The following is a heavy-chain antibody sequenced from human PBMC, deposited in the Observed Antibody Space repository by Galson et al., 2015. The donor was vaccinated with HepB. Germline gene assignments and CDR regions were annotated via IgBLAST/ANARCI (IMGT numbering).Heavy chain of an antibody. J-gene: IGHJ6*03. CDR2: ISYDGSNK. V-gene: IGHV3-30*18. CDR3: AKDASYYMDV. Sequence: SLRLSCAASGFIFSSYGMHWVRQAPGKGLEWVAVISYDGSNKYYADSVKGRFTISRDNSKNTLYLQMNSLRAEDTAVYYCAKDASYYMDVWGKGTTVTVSS. CDR1: GFIFSSYG.